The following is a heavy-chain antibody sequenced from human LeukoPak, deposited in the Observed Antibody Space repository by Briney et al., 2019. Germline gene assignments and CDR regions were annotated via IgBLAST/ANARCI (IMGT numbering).Heavy chain of an antibody. CDR2: ISGSGGST. CDR1: GFTFSSYG. CDR3: AKDRNLGYYGSGSYYFY. D-gene: IGHD3-10*01. J-gene: IGHJ4*02. Sequence: GGSLRLSCAASGFTFSSYGMSWVRQAPGKGLEWDSAISGSGGSTYYADSVKGRFTISRDNSKNTLYLQMNSLRAEDTAVYYCAKDRNLGYYGSGSYYFYWGQGTLVTVSS. V-gene: IGHV3-23*01.